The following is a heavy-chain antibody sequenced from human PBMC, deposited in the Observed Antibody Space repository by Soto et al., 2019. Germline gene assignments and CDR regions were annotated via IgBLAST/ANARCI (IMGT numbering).Heavy chain of an antibody. D-gene: IGHD1-1*01. V-gene: IGHV3-7*01. CDR2: IKQDGSEK. J-gene: IGHJ4*02. Sequence: EVQLVESGGGLVQPGGSVRLSCAASGFTFSSYWTSWVRQAPGKGLEWVANIKQDGSEKYYVDSVKGRFTISRDNAKNSLYLQMNSLRAEDTAVYYCARVHGVGTLIDYWGQGTLVTVSS. CDR1: GFTFSSYW. CDR3: ARVHGVGTLIDY.